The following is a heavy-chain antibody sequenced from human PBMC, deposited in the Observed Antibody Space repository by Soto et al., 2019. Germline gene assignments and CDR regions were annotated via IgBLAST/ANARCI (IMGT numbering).Heavy chain of an antibody. CDR2: IIPIFGTA. CDR3: ASHSLSSPEGRYYYVIDF. V-gene: IGHV1-69*13. D-gene: IGHD1-26*01. Sequence: SVKVSCKASGGTFSSYAISWVRQAPGQGLEWMGGIIPIFGTADYAQKFQGRVTITADESTSTAYMELSSLRSEDTAVYYCASHSLSSPEGRYYYVIDFWGQGSTVTGSS. J-gene: IGHJ6*02. CDR1: GGTFSSYA.